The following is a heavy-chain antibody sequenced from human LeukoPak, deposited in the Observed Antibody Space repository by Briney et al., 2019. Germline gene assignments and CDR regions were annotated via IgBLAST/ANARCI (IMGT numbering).Heavy chain of an antibody. Sequence: GGSLRLSRAASGFTFSNYWMSWVRQAPGKGLEWVANIKEDGSEKYYVDSVKGRFTISRDNAKNSLYLQMNSLRAEDTAVYYCARATSSSWNHWGQGTLVTVSS. D-gene: IGHD6-13*01. CDR3: ARATSSSWNH. CDR2: IKEDGSEK. CDR1: GFTFSNYW. V-gene: IGHV3-7*01. J-gene: IGHJ5*02.